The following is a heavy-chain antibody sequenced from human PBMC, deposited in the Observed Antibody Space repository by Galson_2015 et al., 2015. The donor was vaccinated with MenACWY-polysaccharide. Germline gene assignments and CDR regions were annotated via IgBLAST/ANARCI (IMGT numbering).Heavy chain of an antibody. CDR1: GFTLSNYW. CDR3: ARSNLPDGY. J-gene: IGHJ4*02. V-gene: IGHV3-74*01. D-gene: IGHD5-24*01. CDR2: INSAGSRT. Sequence: SLRLSCAASGFTLSNYWMHWARQPPGKGLVWVARINSAGSRTWYADSVQGRFTISRDDAKNTLFLQMNNLRDEDTAVYYCARSNLPDGYWGQGTLVTVSS.